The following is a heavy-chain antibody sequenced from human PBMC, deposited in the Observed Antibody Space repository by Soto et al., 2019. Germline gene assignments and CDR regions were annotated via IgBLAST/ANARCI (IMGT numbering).Heavy chain of an antibody. J-gene: IGHJ4*02. V-gene: IGHV3-23*05. CDR1: GLPHSSFA. CDR2: IYGSGRGI. Sequence: EVHLLESGGGLVQPGGSLRLSCTASGLPHSSFAMMWVRQAPGKGLECVSGIYGSGRGIEYADSVKGRVTISRDNSKNTVYLQMTELRADDTAVYYCARGSTGAYPGSRIFDFWGRVTLVTVSS. CDR3: ARGSTGAYPGSRIFDF.